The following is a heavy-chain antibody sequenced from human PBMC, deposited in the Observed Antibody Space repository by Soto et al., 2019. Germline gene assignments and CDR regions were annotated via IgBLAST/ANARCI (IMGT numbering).Heavy chain of an antibody. CDR1: GFTFSTYA. V-gene: IGHV3-30*04. CDR2: ISYDGSNE. CDR3: ARDRRSSWYYFDY. Sequence: QVQLVESGGGVVQPGRSLRLSCAASGFTFSTYAMHWVRQAPGKGLQWVALISYDGSNEYYTDSVKGRFTISRDNSKNPLYLQMNSLRAEDTAVYYCARDRRSSWYYFDYWGQGTLVTVSS. J-gene: IGHJ4*02. D-gene: IGHD6-13*01.